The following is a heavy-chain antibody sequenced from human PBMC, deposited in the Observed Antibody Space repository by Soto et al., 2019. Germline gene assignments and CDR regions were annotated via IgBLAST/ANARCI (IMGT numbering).Heavy chain of an antibody. CDR1: GFTFGIHA. D-gene: IGHD2-15*01. Sequence: EVQLLESGGGLVQPGGSLRLSCAASGFTFGIHAMSWVRQAPGKGLEWVSFISGSGGRTYYADSVKGRFTISRDNSKKTLYLQMNSLRGEDTAVYYCGKGSAATNYFYYATDVWGQGTTVTVSS. V-gene: IGHV3-23*01. CDR2: ISGSGGRT. J-gene: IGHJ6*02. CDR3: GKGSAATNYFYYATDV.